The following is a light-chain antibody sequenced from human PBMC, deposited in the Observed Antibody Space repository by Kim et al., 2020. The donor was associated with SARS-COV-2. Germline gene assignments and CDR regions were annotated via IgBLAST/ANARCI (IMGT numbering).Light chain of an antibody. J-gene: IGKJ1*01. CDR1: QSISIW. V-gene: IGKV1-5*03. CDR3: HQYSNQAT. CDR2: KAS. Sequence: SASVGDRVTITCRASQSISIWLAWYQQKPGKAPNLLIHKASVLHSGVPWRFRGSGSGTEFTLTISSLQPDDFATYYCHQYSNQATFGPGTKVDIK.